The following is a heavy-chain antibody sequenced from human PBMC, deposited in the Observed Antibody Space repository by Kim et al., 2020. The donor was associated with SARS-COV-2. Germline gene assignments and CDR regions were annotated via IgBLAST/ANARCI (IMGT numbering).Heavy chain of an antibody. CDR3: ARVRKYYDILTDYYYGGMDV. V-gene: IGHV3-7*03. CDR1: EFTFSSSW. Sequence: GGSLRLSCAASEFTFSSSWMSWVRQAPGKGLEWVANIKQDGSEKHYVDSVKGRFTISRDNTKNSLYLQMNSLRAEDTAVYYCARVRKYYDILTDYYYGGMDVWGQGTTVTVSS. J-gene: IGHJ6*02. D-gene: IGHD3-9*01. CDR2: IKQDGSEK.